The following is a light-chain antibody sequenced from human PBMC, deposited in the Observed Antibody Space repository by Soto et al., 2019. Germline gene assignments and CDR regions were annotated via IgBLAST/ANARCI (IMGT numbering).Light chain of an antibody. CDR3: QQYDTSPRT. CDR1: QSISRY. CDR2: GAS. J-gene: IGKJ1*01. V-gene: IGKV3-20*01. Sequence: IMLTQSPGTLSLSTGERTTLSCRASQSISRYLAWYQQKPGQGPRLLIYGASSRATGTPDRFSGSGSGTDFTLTINRLEPEDFALYYCQQYDTSPRTFGHGTMVDVK.